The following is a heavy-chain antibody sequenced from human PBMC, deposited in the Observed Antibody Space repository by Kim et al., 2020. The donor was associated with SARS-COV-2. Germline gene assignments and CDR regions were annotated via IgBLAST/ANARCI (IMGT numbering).Heavy chain of an antibody. Sequence: GGSLRLSCAASGFTFGDYAMHWVRQAPGKGLEWVSGISWNSGSIGYADSVKGRFTISRDNAKNSLYLQMNSLRAEDTALYYCAKGCRFGDYISSDYWGQGTLVTVSS. J-gene: IGHJ4*02. CDR2: ISWNSGSI. D-gene: IGHD3-10*01. CDR1: GFTFGDYA. V-gene: IGHV3-9*01. CDR3: AKGCRFGDYISSDY.